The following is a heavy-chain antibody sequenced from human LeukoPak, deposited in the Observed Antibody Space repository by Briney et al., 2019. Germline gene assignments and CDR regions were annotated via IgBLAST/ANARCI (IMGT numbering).Heavy chain of an antibody. V-gene: IGHV3-48*04. CDR1: GFTFSSYG. J-gene: IGHJ4*02. D-gene: IGHD3-10*01. CDR3: ARSDGSGDGHFDY. CDR2: ISSSGSTI. Sequence: GGSLRLSCAASGFTFSSYGMNWVRQAPGKGLEWVSYISSSGSTIYYADSVKGRFTISRDNAKNSLYLQMNSLRAEDTAVYYCARSDGSGDGHFDYWGQGTLVTVSS.